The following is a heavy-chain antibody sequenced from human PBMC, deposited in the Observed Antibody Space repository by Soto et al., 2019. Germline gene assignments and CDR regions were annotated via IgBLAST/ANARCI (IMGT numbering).Heavy chain of an antibody. Sequence: GGSLRLSCAASGFTFSSYAMSWVRQAPGKGLEWVSALTGSGGSTYYADSVKGRFTISRDNSKNTLYLQTNSLRAEDTAVYYCAKDSNGNHLDAYAIWGQGTMVTVSS. V-gene: IGHV3-23*01. D-gene: IGHD1-1*01. CDR2: LTGSGGST. CDR1: GFTFSSYA. CDR3: AKDSNGNHLDAYAI. J-gene: IGHJ3*02.